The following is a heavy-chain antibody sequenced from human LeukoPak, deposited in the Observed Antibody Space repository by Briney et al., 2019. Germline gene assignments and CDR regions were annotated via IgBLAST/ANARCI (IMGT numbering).Heavy chain of an antibody. CDR1: GFTFSYYA. J-gene: IGHJ4*02. D-gene: IGHD4-17*01. CDR2: IKDDGTEK. Sequence: PGGSLRLSCAASGFTFSYYAMYWVRQAPGKGLERVANIKDDGTEKHYVDSLRGRFTISRDNSKDSLYLQINSLRAEDTAVYYCARERLYGASALDYWGQGTVVTVSS. V-gene: IGHV3-7*01. CDR3: ARERLYGASALDY.